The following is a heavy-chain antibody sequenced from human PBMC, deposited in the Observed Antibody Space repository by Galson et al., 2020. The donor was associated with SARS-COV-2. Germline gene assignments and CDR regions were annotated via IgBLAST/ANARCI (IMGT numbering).Heavy chain of an antibody. D-gene: IGHD3-10*01. J-gene: IGHJ6*02. CDR3: ARTDYGSGSFGYYGMDV. CDR1: GFTFSSYE. V-gene: IGHV3-48*03. CDR2: ISSSGSTI. Sequence: GESMKISCAASGFTFSSYEMNWVRQAPGKGLEWVSYISSSGSTIYYADSVKGRFTIIRDNAKNSLYLQMNSLRDEDTAVYYCARTDYGSGSFGYYGMDVWGQGTTVTVSS.